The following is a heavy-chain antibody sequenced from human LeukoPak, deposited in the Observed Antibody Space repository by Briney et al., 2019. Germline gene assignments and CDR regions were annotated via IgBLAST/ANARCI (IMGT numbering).Heavy chain of an antibody. D-gene: IGHD1-26*01. V-gene: IGHV3-66*01. CDR2: IYSGGST. Sequence: GALRLSCAASGFTVSSNYMSWVRPAPGKGLEWVSVIYSGGSTYYADSVKGRFTISRDNSKNTLYLQMNSLRAEDTAVYYCARDPDVGSPQRGHWGQGTLVTVSS. CDR1: GFTVSSNY. CDR3: ARDPDVGSPQRGH. J-gene: IGHJ4*02.